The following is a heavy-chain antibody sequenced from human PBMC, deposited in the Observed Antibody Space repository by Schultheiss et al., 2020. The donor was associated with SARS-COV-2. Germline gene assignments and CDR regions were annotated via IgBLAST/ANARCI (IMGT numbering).Heavy chain of an antibody. D-gene: IGHD3-16*02. V-gene: IGHV3-30*03. CDR1: GFTFSSYG. CDR3: ARSLSLYYGMDV. CDR2: ISYDGSNK. Sequence: GGSLRLSCAASGFTFSSYGMHWVRQAPGKGLEWVAVISYDGSNKYYADSVKGRFTISRDNSKNTLYLQTNSLRAEYTAVYYCARSLSLYYGMDVWGQGTTVTVSS. J-gene: IGHJ6*02.